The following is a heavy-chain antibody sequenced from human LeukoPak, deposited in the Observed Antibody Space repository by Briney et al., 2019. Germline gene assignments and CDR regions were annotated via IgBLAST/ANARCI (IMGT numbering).Heavy chain of an antibody. D-gene: IGHD3-22*01. J-gene: IGHJ4*02. V-gene: IGHV4-61*02. CDR2: IYASGST. CDR3: ARGSYDSSGYYLDY. CDR1: GGSISGGSYY. Sequence: SQTLSLTCTVSGGSISGGSYYWSWIRQPAGKGLEWIGRIYASGSTNYNPSLNNRLTISLGTSKNQFSLKLSSVTAADTAVYYCARGSYDSSGYYLDYWGQGTLVTVSS.